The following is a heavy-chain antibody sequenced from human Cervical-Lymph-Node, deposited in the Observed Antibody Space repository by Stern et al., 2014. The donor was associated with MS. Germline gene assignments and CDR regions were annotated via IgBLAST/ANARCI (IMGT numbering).Heavy chain of an antibody. V-gene: IGHV1-18*01. CDR3: ARERLRDFNDYHFDS. Sequence: QLVQSGPEVRQPGASVRVSCKASGYTFTTPNYGIAWVREAPGRGLEWMGWISSYNGNTVYAQKLQDRVTMTKDTSTSTAYMELRSLRSDDTAFYYCARERLRDFNDYHFDSWGQGTLVTVSS. CDR1: GYTFTTPNYG. J-gene: IGHJ4*02. D-gene: IGHD4-11*01. CDR2: ISSYNGNT.